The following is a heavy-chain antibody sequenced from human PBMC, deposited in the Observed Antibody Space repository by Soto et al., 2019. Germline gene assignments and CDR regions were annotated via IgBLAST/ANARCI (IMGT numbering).Heavy chain of an antibody. V-gene: IGHV3-49*03. CDR2: IRSKAYGGTT. CDR1: GFTFGDYA. J-gene: IGHJ6*02. Sequence: GGSLRLSCTASGFTFGDYAMSWFRQAPGKGLEWVGFIRSKAYGGTTEYAASVKGRFTISRDDSKSIAYLQMNSLKTEDTAVYYCTRDLSTYYDFWSGFRDYYYYGMDVWGQGTTVTVSS. CDR3: TRDLSTYYDFWSGFRDYYYYGMDV. D-gene: IGHD3-3*01.